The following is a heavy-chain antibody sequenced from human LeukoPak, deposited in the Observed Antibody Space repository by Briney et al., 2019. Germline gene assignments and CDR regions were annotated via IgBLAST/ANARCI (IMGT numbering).Heavy chain of an antibody. D-gene: IGHD5-18*01. CDR2: ISSSSSYI. Sequence: KTGCSLRLSCAAAGFTFSSYSMNWVRQAPGKGLEWVSSISSSSSYIYYADSVKGRFTMSRDNAKHSLYLQMDSLRAGDTAVYYCARDDIRGYSYGQQVDYFDYWGQGSLVTVSS. CDR3: ARDDIRGYSYGQQVDYFDY. CDR1: GFTFSSYS. J-gene: IGHJ4*02. V-gene: IGHV3-21*01.